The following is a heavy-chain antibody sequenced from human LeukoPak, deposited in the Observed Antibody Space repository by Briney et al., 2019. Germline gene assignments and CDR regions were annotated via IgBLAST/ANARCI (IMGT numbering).Heavy chain of an antibody. J-gene: IGHJ4*02. D-gene: IGHD1-26*01. V-gene: IGHV3-33*03. CDR1: WFSFSNHG. CDR3: AKPTWGSGSFLIDF. Sequence: PGASLRLSCVASWFSFSNHGMHWVRQAPGRGLEWVAVIWNNGSYEHYTDSVKGRFTISRDNSKNTLFLQLNSLRPEDTAVYYCAKPTWGSGSFLIDFWGQGTLVTVSS. CDR2: IWNNGSYE.